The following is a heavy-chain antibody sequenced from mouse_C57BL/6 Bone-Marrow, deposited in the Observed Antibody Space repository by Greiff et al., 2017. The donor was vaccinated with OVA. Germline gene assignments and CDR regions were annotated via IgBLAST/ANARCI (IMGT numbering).Heavy chain of an antibody. V-gene: IGHV1-61*01. CDR3: ASRAMDY. CDR2: IYPSDSET. J-gene: IGHJ4*01. Sequence: QVQLQQPGAELVRPGSSVKLSCKASGYTFTSYWMDWVKQRPGQGLEWIGNIYPSDSETHYNQKFKGKAPLTVDNPYSTDYMQHSSLTSEDSAVYYCASRAMDYWGQGTSVTVSS. CDR1: GYTFTSYW.